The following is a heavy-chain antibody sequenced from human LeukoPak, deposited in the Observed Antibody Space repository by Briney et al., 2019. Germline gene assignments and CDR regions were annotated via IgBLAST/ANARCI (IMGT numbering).Heavy chain of an antibody. D-gene: IGHD2-2*01. CDR3: ARDSYAGY. J-gene: IGHJ4*02. Sequence: GGSLRLSCAASGFTVSSNYMSWVRQAPGKGLEWVSVIYTGGSTYYSDSVKGRFTISRDNSKNTLYIQMNSLTVDDTAMYYCARDSYAGYWGARTLFTPSP. CDR2: IYTGGST. CDR1: GFTVSSNY. V-gene: IGHV3-53*01.